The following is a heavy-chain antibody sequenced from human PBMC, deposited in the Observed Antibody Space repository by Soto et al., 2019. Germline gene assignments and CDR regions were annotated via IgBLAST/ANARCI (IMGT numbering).Heavy chain of an antibody. CDR2: IYSGGST. J-gene: IGHJ6*02. Sequence: GGSLRLSCAASGFTVSSNYMSWVRQAPGKGLEWVSVIYSGGSTYYADSVKGRFTISRDNSKNTLYLQMNSLRAEDTAVYYCARDLVYYYDSSGYSYGMDVWGQGTTVTVSS. CDR3: ARDLVYYYDSSGYSYGMDV. V-gene: IGHV3-53*01. D-gene: IGHD3-22*01. CDR1: GFTVSSNY.